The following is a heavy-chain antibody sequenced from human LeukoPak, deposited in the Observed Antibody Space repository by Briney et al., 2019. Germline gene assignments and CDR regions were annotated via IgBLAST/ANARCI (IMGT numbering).Heavy chain of an antibody. CDR2: INHSGST. D-gene: IGHD2-15*01. Sequence: SETLSLTCAVYGGSFSGYYWSWIRQPPGKGLEWIGEINHSGSTNYNPSLKSRVTISVDTSKNQLSLKLSSVTAADTAVYYCARGGSLKYCSGGSCYRRAFDIWGQGTMVTVSS. CDR1: GGSFSGYY. CDR3: ARGGSLKYCSGGSCYRRAFDI. V-gene: IGHV4-34*01. J-gene: IGHJ3*02.